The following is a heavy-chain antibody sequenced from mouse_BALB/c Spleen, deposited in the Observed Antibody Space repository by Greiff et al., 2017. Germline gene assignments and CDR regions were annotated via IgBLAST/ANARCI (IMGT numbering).Heavy chain of an antibody. Sequence: EVQLQQSGTVLARPGASVKMSCKASGYSFTSYWMHWVKQRPGQGLEWIGAIYPGNSDTSYNQKFKGKAKLTAVTSASTAYMELSSLTNEDSAVYYCTRKELTGYAMDYWGQGTSVTVSA. J-gene: IGHJ4*01. CDR1: GYSFTSYW. D-gene: IGHD4-1*01. CDR2: IYPGNSDT. V-gene: IGHV1-5*01. CDR3: TRKELTGYAMDY.